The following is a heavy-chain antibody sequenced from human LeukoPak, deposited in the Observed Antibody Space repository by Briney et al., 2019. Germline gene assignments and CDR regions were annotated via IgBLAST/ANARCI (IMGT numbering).Heavy chain of an antibody. J-gene: IGHJ4*02. V-gene: IGHV3-23*01. CDR3: AKDTFLASFDY. D-gene: IGHD2/OR15-2a*01. Sequence: GGSLRLSCAASGFTFSSYAMSWVRQAPGKGLEWVSAISGSGGSTFYADSVKGRFTISRDNSKNTLYLHMNSLRAEDTAVYYCAKDTFLASFDYWGQGTLVTVSS. CDR2: ISGSGGST. CDR1: GFTFSSYA.